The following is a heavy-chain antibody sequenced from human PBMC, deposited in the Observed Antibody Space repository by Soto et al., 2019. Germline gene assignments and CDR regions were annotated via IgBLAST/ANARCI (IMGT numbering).Heavy chain of an antibody. D-gene: IGHD6-19*01. CDR3: ARQPMIAVAGTFYYYYGMDV. J-gene: IGHJ6*02. CDR2: IYHSGST. CDR1: GGSISSSNW. V-gene: IGHV4-4*02. Sequence: QVQLQESGPGLVKPSGTLSLTCAVSGGSISSSNWWSWVRQPPGKGLEWIGEIYHSGSTNYNPSLKSRVTISVDKSKNQFSLKLSSVTATDTAVYYCARQPMIAVAGTFYYYYGMDVWGQGTTVTVSS.